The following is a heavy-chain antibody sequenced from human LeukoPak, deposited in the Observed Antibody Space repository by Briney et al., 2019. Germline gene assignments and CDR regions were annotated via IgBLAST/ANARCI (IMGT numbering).Heavy chain of an antibody. CDR1: GYTFTSYY. CDR3: ARGRDYVWGSYRRTYYFDY. V-gene: IGHV1-46*01. Sequence: ASVKVSCKASGYTFTSYYMHWVRQAPGQGLEWMGIINPSGGSTSYAQKFQGRDTMTRDTSTSTVYMELSSLRSEDTAVYYCARGRDYVWGSYRRTYYFDYWGQGTLVTVSS. D-gene: IGHD3-16*02. CDR2: INPSGGST. J-gene: IGHJ4*02.